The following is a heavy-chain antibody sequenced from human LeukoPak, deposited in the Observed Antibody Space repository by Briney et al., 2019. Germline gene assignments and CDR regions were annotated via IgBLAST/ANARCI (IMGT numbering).Heavy chain of an antibody. D-gene: IGHD4-17*01. Sequence: GGSLRLSCAVSGFTVSSKYMSWVRQAPGKGLEWVSVIYSDGYTYYADSVKGRFTISRDNSKNTLYLQMNSLRAGDTAVYYCARDGPGDGDYVFDFWGQGTLVTVSS. CDR3: ARDGPGDGDYVFDF. CDR1: GFTVSSKY. V-gene: IGHV3-53*01. CDR2: IYSDGYT. J-gene: IGHJ5*01.